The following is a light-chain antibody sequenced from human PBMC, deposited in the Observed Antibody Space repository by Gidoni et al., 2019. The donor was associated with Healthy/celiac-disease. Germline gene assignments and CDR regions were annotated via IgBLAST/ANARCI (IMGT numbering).Light chain of an antibody. CDR3: SSYTSSSTEV. J-gene: IGLJ2*01. V-gene: IGLV2-14*01. CDR1: SSDVGRYNY. Sequence: QSALTQPASVSGSPVQSITISCTGTSSDVGRYNYVSWYQQHPGKAPKLMIYDVSNRPSGVSNRFSGSKSGNTASLTISGLQAEDEADYYCSSYTSSSTEVFGGGTKLTVL. CDR2: DVS.